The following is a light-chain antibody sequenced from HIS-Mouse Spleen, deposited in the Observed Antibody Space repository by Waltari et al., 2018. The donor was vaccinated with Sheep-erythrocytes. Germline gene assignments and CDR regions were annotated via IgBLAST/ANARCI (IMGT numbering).Light chain of an antibody. CDR1: NIGSKS. Sequence: SYLLTQPPSVSVAPGKTARITCGGNNIGSKSVHWYQQKPGQAPVLVVYDDSDRPSGSPARGSGSNSGKKATLTISRVEAGDEADYYCQVWKVFGGGTKLTVL. V-gene: IGLV3-21*03. CDR3: QVWKV. CDR2: DDS. J-gene: IGLJ2*01.